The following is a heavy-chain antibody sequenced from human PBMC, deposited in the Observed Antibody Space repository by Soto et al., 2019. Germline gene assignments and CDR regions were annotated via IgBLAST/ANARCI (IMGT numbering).Heavy chain of an antibody. D-gene: IGHD6-13*01. J-gene: IGHJ4*02. CDR3: ARRGYSSSWAPGY. CDR1: GGSFSGYY. CDR2: INHSGST. Sequence: SETLSLTCAVYGGSFSGYYWSWIRQPPGKGLEWIGEINHSGSTNYNPSLKSRVTISVDTSKNQFSLKLSSVTAADTAVYYCARRGYSSSWAPGYWGQGTLVTVSS. V-gene: IGHV4-34*01.